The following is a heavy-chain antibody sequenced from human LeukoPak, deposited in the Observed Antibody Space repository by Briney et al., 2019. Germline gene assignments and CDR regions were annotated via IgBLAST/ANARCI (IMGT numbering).Heavy chain of an antibody. V-gene: IGHV1-69*13. Sequence: GASVKVSCKASGGTFSSYAISWVRQAPGQGLEWMGGIIPIFGTANYAQKFQGRVTITADESTSTAYMELSSLRSEDTAVYYCARERKGIEARLDYWGQGTLVTVSS. D-gene: IGHD6-6*01. J-gene: IGHJ4*02. CDR1: GGTFSSYA. CDR2: IIPIFGTA. CDR3: ARERKGIEARLDY.